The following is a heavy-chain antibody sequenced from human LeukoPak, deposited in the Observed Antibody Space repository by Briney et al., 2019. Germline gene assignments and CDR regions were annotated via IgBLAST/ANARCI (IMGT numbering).Heavy chain of an antibody. V-gene: IGHV3-30*02. Sequence: GGSLRLSCAASGFTFSSYGMHWFRQAPGKGLEWVAFIRYDGSNKYYADSVKGRFTISRDNSKNTLDLQMNSLRAEDTAVYYCAKDPLYYDFWSGYFDYWGQGTLVTVSS. J-gene: IGHJ4*02. CDR1: GFTFSSYG. CDR3: AKDPLYYDFWSGYFDY. D-gene: IGHD3-3*01. CDR2: IRYDGSNK.